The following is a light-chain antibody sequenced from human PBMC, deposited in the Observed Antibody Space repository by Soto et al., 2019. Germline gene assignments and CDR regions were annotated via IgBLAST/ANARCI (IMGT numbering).Light chain of an antibody. J-gene: IGKJ1*01. Sequence: EIVLAQSPGTLSLSPGERATLSCRASQSVSSSYLAWYQQKPGQAPRLLIYGVSSSANGIPDRFICSGSGTVFTRTISSLEPEDFAVYYRQQYCSSPCTFGQGTKVEIK. V-gene: IGKV3-20*01. CDR2: GVS. CDR1: QSVSSSY. CDR3: QQYCSSPCT.